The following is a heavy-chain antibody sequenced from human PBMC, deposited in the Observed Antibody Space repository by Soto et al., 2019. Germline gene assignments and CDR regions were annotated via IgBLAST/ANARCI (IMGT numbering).Heavy chain of an antibody. CDR3: ARGSGTLGDY. J-gene: IGHJ4*02. CDR2: IWNDGSNK. CDR1: GFTFSSYG. Sequence: QVQLVESGGGVVQPGRSLRLSCAASGFTFSSYGMHWVRQAPGKGLEWVAVIWNDGSNKYYADSVKGRFTISRDNSKNTLYLQMNSLRAEDTSVYYCARGSGTLGDYWGQGTLVTVSS. D-gene: IGHD3-10*01. V-gene: IGHV3-33*01.